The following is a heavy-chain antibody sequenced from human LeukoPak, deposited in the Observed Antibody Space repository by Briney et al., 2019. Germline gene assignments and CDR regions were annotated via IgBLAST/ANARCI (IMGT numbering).Heavy chain of an antibody. CDR3: AREVGAGETWFDP. CDR1: GGTFSSYA. Sequence: ASVKVSCKASGGTFSSYAISWVRQAPGQGLEWMGRIIPILGIANYAQKFQGRVTITADKSTSTAYMELSSLRSEDTAVYYCAREVGAGETWFDPWGQGTLVTVSS. D-gene: IGHD4-17*01. CDR2: IIPILGIA. J-gene: IGHJ5*02. V-gene: IGHV1-69*04.